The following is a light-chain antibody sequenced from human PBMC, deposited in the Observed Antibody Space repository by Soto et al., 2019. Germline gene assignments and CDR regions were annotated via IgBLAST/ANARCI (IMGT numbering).Light chain of an antibody. CDR1: QSISTL. CDR3: QQYNSTLWS. J-gene: IGKJ1*01. V-gene: IGKV1-5*03. Sequence: DFQMTQSPSTLSASVGDRVTITCRASQSISTLLAWYQQKPGKAPKPLIYKASSFESGVPSRFSGTGSGTEFTLTISGRKPDDFSTYYCQQYNSTLWSFGQATKVDIK. CDR2: KAS.